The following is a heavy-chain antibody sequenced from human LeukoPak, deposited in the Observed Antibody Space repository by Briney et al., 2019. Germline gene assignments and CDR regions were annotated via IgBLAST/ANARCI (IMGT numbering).Heavy chain of an antibody. Sequence: GGSLRLSCAASGFTFSTYSMHWVRQAPGKGVEWVSSISSSGCYMFYADSVKGRFPISRDFAKNSVYLQMSGLTDEDTAVYYCASKSSQLTYSQGSYMYVWGSGTTVTVSS. CDR2: ISSSGCYM. V-gene: IGHV3-21*01. J-gene: IGHJ6*03. CDR3: ASKSSQLTYSQGSYMYV. D-gene: IGHD1-26*01. CDR1: GFTFSTYS.